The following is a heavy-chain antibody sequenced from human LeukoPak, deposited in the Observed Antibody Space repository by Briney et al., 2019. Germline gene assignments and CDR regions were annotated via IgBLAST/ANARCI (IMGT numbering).Heavy chain of an antibody. Sequence: ESGPTLVKPTQTLTLTCTFSGSSLSTNGVGVAWIRQPPGEALEWLALIYWDDDKRYSPSLKSRLTITKDTSKNQVVLKMTNMDPLDTATYYCAHRRTTVARSSFFDYWGQGALVTVSS. CDR3: AHRRTTVARSSFFDY. D-gene: IGHD4-11*01. V-gene: IGHV2-5*02. CDR2: IYWDDDK. J-gene: IGHJ4*02. CDR1: GSSLSTNGVG.